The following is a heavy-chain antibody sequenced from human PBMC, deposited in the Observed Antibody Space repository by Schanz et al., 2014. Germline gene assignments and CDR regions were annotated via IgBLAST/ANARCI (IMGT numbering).Heavy chain of an antibody. V-gene: IGHV3-33*01. CDR3: ARDHQWLARYYMDV. Sequence: ESGGGVVQPGRSLRLSCAASGFTFSSYGMHWVRQAPGKGLEWVAIIWYDGSNKYYADSVKGRFTISRDNPKKTLYLQMNSLRAEDTAVYYCARDHQWLARYYMDVWGKGTTVTVSS. CDR2: IWYDGSNK. D-gene: IGHD6-19*01. CDR1: GFTFSSYG. J-gene: IGHJ6*03.